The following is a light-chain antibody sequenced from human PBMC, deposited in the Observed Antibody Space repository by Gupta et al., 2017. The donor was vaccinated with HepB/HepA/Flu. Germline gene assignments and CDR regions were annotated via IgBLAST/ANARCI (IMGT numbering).Light chain of an antibody. V-gene: IGKV3-20*01. Sequence: ETVLTLPPGTLSLSTGERATLSCRASQRVSSSYLAWYQQKAGQAPRLLIYGASSRATGIPDRFSGSGSGTDFTLTISRLEPEDFAVYYCQQYGSSPGTFGGGTKVEIK. CDR3: QQYGSSPGT. CDR1: QRVSSSY. J-gene: IGKJ4*01. CDR2: GAS.